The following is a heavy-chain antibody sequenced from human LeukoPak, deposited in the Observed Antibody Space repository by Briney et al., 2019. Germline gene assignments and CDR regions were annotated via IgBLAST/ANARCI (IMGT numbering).Heavy chain of an antibody. CDR2: INPNSGGT. J-gene: IGHJ4*02. D-gene: IGHD6-6*01. CDR1: GYTFTGYY. CDR3: ARDGTYSSSSGEDY. Sequence: GASVKVSCKASGYTFTGYYMHWVRQAPGQGLEWMGWINPNSGGTNYAQKFQGRVTMTRDTSISTAYMELSRLRSDDTAVYYCARDGTYSSSSGEDYWGQGTLVTVSS. V-gene: IGHV1-2*02.